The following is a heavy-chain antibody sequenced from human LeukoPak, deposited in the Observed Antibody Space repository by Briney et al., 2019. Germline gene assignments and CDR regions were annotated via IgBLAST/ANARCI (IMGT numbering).Heavy chain of an antibody. J-gene: IGHJ3*02. CDR3: AKYLAVAGYDAFDI. V-gene: IGHV3-23*01. Sequence: GGSLRLSCAASGLTFSSYAVSWVRQAPGKGLEWVSVISGSGGSTYYADSVKGRFTISRDNSKNTLYLQMNSLRAEDMAVYYCAKYLAVAGYDAFDIWGQGTMVTVSS. CDR1: GLTFSSYA. CDR2: ISGSGGST. D-gene: IGHD6-19*01.